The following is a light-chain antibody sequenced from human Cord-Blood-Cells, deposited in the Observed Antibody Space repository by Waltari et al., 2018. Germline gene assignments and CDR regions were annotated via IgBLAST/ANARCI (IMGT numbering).Light chain of an antibody. Sequence: EIVLPQSPGTLSLSPGERATLSCRASQSVSSSYLAWYQHKPGQAPRLLLYGTSSRGTGIPDRFRGGGSGTDFTLTISRLEPEGFAVYYCQQYGSSYTFGQGTKLEIK. CDR2: GTS. CDR3: QQYGSSYT. V-gene: IGKV3-20*01. CDR1: QSVSSSY. J-gene: IGKJ2*01.